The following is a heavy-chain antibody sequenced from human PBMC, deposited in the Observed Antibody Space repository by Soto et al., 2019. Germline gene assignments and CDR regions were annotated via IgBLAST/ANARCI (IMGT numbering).Heavy chain of an antibody. CDR1: GGSFSGYF. Sequence: QLHLQQWGPGSLKPSETLSLTCGVSGGSFSGYFWSWFRHSPGKGREWIGEIDESGKTYYNPTFQRRLTISVDTSKHQFSLTLTSGTAADTAVYYCEGGDFWGQGTQVTVSS. CDR3: EGGDF. J-gene: IGHJ4*02. V-gene: IGHV4-34*01. CDR2: IDESGKT.